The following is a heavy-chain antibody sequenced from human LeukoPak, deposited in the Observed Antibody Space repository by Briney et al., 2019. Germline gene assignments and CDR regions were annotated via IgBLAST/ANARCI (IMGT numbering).Heavy chain of an antibody. V-gene: IGHV4-39*01. J-gene: IGHJ4*02. CDR1: GGSISSSSYY. D-gene: IGHD3-22*01. Sequence: SETLSLTCTVSGGSISSSSYYWGWIRQPPGKGLDWIGSIYYSGSTYYNPSLKSRFTISVDTSKNQFSLKLSSVTAADTAVYYCVNYYDSSDYQQPIHFDYWGQGTLVTVSS. CDR3: VNYYDSSDYQQPIHFDY. CDR2: IYYSGST.